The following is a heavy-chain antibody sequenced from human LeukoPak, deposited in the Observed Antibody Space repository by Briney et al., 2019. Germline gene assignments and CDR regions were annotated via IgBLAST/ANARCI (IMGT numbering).Heavy chain of an antibody. V-gene: IGHV4-34*01. J-gene: IGHJ4*02. CDR2: INHSGST. D-gene: IGHD4-17*01. Sequence: SETLSLTCAVYGGSFSGYYWSWIRQPPGKGLEWIGEINHSGSTYYHPSLKSRVTISVDTSKNQFSLKLSSVTAADTAVYYCAKDRGYRDGRYHFDYWGQGTLVSVSS. CDR3: AKDRGYRDGRYHFDY. CDR1: GGSFSGYY.